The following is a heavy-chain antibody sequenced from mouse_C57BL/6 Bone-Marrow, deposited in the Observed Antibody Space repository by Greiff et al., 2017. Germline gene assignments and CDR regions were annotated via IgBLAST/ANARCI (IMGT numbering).Heavy chain of an antibody. CDR2: IYPRSGNT. Sequence: VQLQQSGAELARPGASVKLSFKASGYTFTSYGISWVKQRTGQGLEWIGEIYPRSGNTYYNEKFKGKATLTADKSSSTAYMELRSLTSEDSAVYFCARSGRLRRGYAMDYWGQGTSVTVSS. V-gene: IGHV1-81*01. CDR3: ARSGRLRRGYAMDY. CDR1: GYTFTSYG. D-gene: IGHD2-4*01. J-gene: IGHJ4*01.